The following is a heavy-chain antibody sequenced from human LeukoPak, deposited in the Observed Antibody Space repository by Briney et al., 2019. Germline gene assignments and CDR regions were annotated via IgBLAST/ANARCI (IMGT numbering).Heavy chain of an antibody. J-gene: IGHJ5*02. V-gene: IGHV5-51*01. CDR1: GNSFTSYW. CDR3: AIVDYASGWFTPEDWFAP. Sequence: GESLKISCKGSGNSFTSYWIGWVRQMPGKGLESMGIIYPGDSDTRYSPSFQGQVTISADKSISTAYLQWSSLKASDTAMYYCAIVDYASGWFTPEDWFAPWGQGTLVTVSS. CDR2: IYPGDSDT. D-gene: IGHD6-19*01.